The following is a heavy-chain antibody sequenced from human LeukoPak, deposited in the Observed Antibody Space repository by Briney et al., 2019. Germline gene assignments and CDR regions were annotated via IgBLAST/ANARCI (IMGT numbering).Heavy chain of an antibody. CDR3: ARDRVGSGWPRPWYFEF. V-gene: IGHV1-2*02. CDR1: GYTFTGYY. J-gene: IGHJ4*02. CDR2: MNPNTGAT. D-gene: IGHD6-19*01. Sequence: ASVKVSCKPSGYTFTGYYLHWVRQAPGQALEWMGWMNPNTGATAYAQNFQGRVAMSRDTSIDTAYMDLSSLTSDDTAVYYCARDRVGSGWPRPWYFEFWGQGTLVTVSS.